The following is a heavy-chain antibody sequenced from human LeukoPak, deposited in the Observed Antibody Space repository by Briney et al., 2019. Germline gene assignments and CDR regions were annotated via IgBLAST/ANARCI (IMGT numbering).Heavy chain of an antibody. Sequence: SETLSLTCTVSGGSISSYYWSWIRQPPGKGLEWIGYIYTSGSTNYNPSLKSRVTISVDTSKNQFSLKLSSVTAAGTAVYYCARLAARQYYFDYWGQGTLVTVSS. J-gene: IGHJ4*02. V-gene: IGHV4-4*09. CDR3: ARLAARQYYFDY. CDR1: GGSISSYY. D-gene: IGHD6-6*01. CDR2: IYTSGST.